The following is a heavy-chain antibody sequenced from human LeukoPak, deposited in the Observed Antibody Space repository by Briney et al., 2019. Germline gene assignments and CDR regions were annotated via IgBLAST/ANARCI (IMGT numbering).Heavy chain of an antibody. CDR1: GFTFSTYG. J-gene: IGHJ4*02. CDR3: AIFWSGYKY. Sequence: GGSLRLSCAASGFTFSTYGMHWVRQAPGKGLEYVSAISNNGGSTYYANSVKGRFTISRDNSKNTLYLQMGSLRADDMAVYYCAIFWSGYKYWGQGTLVTVSS. CDR2: ISNNGGST. V-gene: IGHV3-64*01. D-gene: IGHD3-3*01.